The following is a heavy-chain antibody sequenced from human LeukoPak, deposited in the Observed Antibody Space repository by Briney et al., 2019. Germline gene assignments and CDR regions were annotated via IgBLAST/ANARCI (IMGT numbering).Heavy chain of an antibody. Sequence: TGVSLSLSCAPSVFTFSSYSMNWVRQAPGRGLEWVSSISSSNSYIYYADSVKGRFTISRDNAKNSLYLQMNSLRAEDTAVYYCAREWLPGYWGQGTLVTVSS. CDR1: VFTFSSYS. V-gene: IGHV3-21*01. CDR2: ISSSNSYI. CDR3: AREWLPGY. J-gene: IGHJ4*02. D-gene: IGHD3-22*01.